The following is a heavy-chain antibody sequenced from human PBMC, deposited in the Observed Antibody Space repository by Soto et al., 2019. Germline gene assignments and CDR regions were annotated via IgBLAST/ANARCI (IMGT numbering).Heavy chain of an antibody. J-gene: IGHJ4*02. Sequence: QVPLVQSGAEVKKPGASVKVSCKASGYTFPSSPISWVRQAPGQGLEWMGWISAYNGNTKYAQKLQGRVTMTTDTSTSTGYMELRDLRSDDTAMYFCAIANYGDNDYWGQGTLVTVSS. D-gene: IGHD4-17*01. CDR3: AIANYGDNDY. CDR1: GYTFPSSP. V-gene: IGHV1-18*01. CDR2: ISAYNGNT.